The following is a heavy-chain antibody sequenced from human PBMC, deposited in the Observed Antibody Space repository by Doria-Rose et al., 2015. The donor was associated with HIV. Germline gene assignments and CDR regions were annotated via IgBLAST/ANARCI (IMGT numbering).Heavy chain of an antibody. CDR2: INHSGST. CDR3: ARGLLRGGWNDVDYYYGMDV. Sequence: QVQLQEPGAGLVKPSETLSLTCAVFGGSFSGYYWSWIRQPPGKGLEWIGEINHSGSTNYKTYLKSRVTISLDTSKNLFSLKLSSVTAADTAVYYCARGLLRGGWNDVDYYYGMDVWGQGTTVAVSS. V-gene: IGHV4-34*01. D-gene: IGHD1-1*01. CDR1: GGSFSGYY. J-gene: IGHJ6*02.